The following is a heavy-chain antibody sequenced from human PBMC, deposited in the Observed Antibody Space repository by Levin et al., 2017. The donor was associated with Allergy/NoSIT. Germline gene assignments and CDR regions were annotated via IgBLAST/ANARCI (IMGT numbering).Heavy chain of an antibody. CDR1: GGSISSGDYY. CDR2: IYYSGST. D-gene: IGHD4-17*01. Sequence: LRLSCTVSGGSISSGDYYWSWIRQPPGKGLEWIGYIYYSGSTYYNPSLKSRVTISVDTSKNQFSLKLSSVTAADTAVYYCARTTVTALDYWGQGTLVTVSS. V-gene: IGHV4-30-4*01. CDR3: ARTTVTALDY. J-gene: IGHJ4*02.